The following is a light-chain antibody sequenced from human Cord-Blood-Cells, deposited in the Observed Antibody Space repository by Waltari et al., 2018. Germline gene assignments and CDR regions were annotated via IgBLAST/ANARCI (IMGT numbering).Light chain of an antibody. CDR3: CSYAGSSTWV. J-gene: IGLJ3*02. V-gene: IGLV2-23*01. Sequence: QSALTQPASVSGSPGQSITISCTGTSSDVGCYNLVAWYQQHPGKAPKLMIYEGSKRPSGVSNRFSVSKSGNTASLTISGLQAEDEADYYCCSYAGSSTWVFGGGTALTVL. CDR1: SSDVGCYNL. CDR2: EGS.